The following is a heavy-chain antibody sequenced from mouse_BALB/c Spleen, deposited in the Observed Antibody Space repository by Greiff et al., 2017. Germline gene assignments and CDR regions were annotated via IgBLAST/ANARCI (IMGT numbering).Heavy chain of an antibody. CDR1: GFTFSSYA. CDR3: AKNDNLYYFDY. Sequence: EVKLVESGGGLVKPGGSLKLSCAASGFTFSSYAMSWVRQTPEKRLEWVASISSGGSTYYPDSVKGRFTISRDNARNILYLQMSSLRSEDTAMYYCAKNDNLYYFDYWGQGTTLTVSS. V-gene: IGHV5-6-5*01. D-gene: IGHD1-3*01. CDR2: ISSGGST. J-gene: IGHJ2*01.